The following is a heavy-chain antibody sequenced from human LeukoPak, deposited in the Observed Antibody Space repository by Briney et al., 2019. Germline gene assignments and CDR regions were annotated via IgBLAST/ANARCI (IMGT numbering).Heavy chain of an antibody. V-gene: IGHV1-18*01. D-gene: IGHD4-17*01. J-gene: IGHJ4*02. CDR1: GYTFTSYG. Sequence: GASVKVSYKASGYTFTSYGISWVRQAPGQGLEWMGWISAYNGNTNYAQKLQGRVTMTTDTSTSTAYMELRSLRSDDTAVYYCARDRTTVTTFGIDYWGQGTLVTVSS. CDR3: ARDRTTVTTFGIDY. CDR2: ISAYNGNT.